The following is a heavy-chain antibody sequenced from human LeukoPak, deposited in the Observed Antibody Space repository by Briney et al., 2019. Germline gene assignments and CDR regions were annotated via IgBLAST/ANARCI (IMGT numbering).Heavy chain of an antibody. V-gene: IGHV4-39*07. CDR3: ARGPLDKGGFDF. Sequence: PSETLSLTCTVSGDSVRSDSHYWAWLRQPPGKGREWIGSFSYSGTTYLNPSLKSRITVSVDTFTDQFSLKLNSMTAADTAVYFCARGPLDKGGFDFWGQGTLVAVST. J-gene: IGHJ4*02. D-gene: IGHD1-1*01. CDR1: GDSVRSDSHY. CDR2: FSYSGTT.